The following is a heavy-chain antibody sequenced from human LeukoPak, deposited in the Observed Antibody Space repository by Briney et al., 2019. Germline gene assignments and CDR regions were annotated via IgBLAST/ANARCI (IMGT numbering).Heavy chain of an antibody. D-gene: IGHD1-26*01. Sequence: PGGSLRLSCAASGFTFSSYAMHWVRQAPGKGLEWVAVISYDGSNRYYADSVKGRFTISRDNSRNTLFLQMNSLRTEDTAVYYCARASHQWELRLYGMDVWGQGTTVTVSS. CDR1: GFTFSSYA. J-gene: IGHJ6*02. CDR2: ISYDGSNR. V-gene: IGHV3-30-3*01. CDR3: ARASHQWELRLYGMDV.